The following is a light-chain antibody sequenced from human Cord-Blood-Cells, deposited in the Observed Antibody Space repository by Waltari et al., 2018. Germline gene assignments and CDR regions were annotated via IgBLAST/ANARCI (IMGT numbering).Light chain of an antibody. J-gene: IGLJ3*02. V-gene: IGLV2-14*01. CDR2: EVS. CDR1: RSDVAGYNY. Sequence: QSALPQPASVSGSPGQPLTISRPGPRSDVAGYNYVSWDQQHPGKAPKLMLYEVSNRPSGVSNRFSGSKSGNTASLTISGLQAEDEADYYCSSYTSSSTLVFGGGTKLTVL. CDR3: SSYTSSSTLV.